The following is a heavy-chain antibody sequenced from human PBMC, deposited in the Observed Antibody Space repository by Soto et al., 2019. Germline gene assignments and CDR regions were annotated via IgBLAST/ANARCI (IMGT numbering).Heavy chain of an antibody. J-gene: IGHJ4*02. CDR2: IIPIFGTA. D-gene: IGHD5-18*01. V-gene: IGHV1-69*13. Sequence: ASVKVSCKASGGTFSSYAISWVRQAPGQGLEWMGGIIPIFGTANYAQKFQGRVTITADESTSTAYMELSSLRSEDSAVYYCARDSYGFRGPIDYWGQGTLVTV. CDR1: GGTFSSYA. CDR3: ARDSYGFRGPIDY.